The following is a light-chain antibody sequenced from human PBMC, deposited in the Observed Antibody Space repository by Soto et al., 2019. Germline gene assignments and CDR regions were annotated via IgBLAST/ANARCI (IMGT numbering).Light chain of an antibody. CDR1: NIGSKG. V-gene: IGLV3-21*04. CDR2: SDT. CDR3: QVWDSGSAHVI. Sequence: SYELTQPPSVSVALGKTASISCGGNNIGSKGVHWYQQKPGKAPVLVIYSDTDLPPVIPERFSGSNSANLATLTISRVEAGDDDDYYCQVWDSGSAHVIFGGGTKLTVL. J-gene: IGLJ2*01.